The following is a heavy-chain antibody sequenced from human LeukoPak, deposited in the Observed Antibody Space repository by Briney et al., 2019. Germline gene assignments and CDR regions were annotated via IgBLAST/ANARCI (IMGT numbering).Heavy chain of an antibody. V-gene: IGHV3-30-3*01. Sequence: QPGRSLRLSCAASGFTFSSYAMHWVRQAPGKGLEWVAVISYDGSNKYYADSVKGRFTISRDNSKNTLYLQMNSLRAEDTAVYYCARASSYGYLRPYYFDYWGQGTLVTVSS. CDR1: GFTFSSYA. CDR3: ARASSYGYLRPYYFDY. CDR2: ISYDGSNK. J-gene: IGHJ4*02. D-gene: IGHD5-18*01.